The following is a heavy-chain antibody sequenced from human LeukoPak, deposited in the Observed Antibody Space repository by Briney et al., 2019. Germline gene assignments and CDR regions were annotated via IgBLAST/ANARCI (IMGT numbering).Heavy chain of an antibody. CDR1: GYTFTSYG. CDR2: ISAYNGNT. V-gene: IGHV1-18*01. J-gene: IGHJ4*02. D-gene: IGHD1-26*01. CDR3: ARVPMYSGSYTGGYYFDY. Sequence: ASVKVSCKASGYTFTSYGISWVRQAPGQGLEWMGWISAYNGNTNYAQKLQGRVTMTTDTSTSTAYMELRSLRSDDTAVYYCARVPMYSGSYTGGYYFDYWGQGTLVTVSS.